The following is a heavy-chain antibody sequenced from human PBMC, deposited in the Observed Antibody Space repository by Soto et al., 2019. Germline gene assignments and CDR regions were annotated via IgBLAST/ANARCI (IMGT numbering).Heavy chain of an antibody. CDR2: ISFDGTNK. J-gene: IGHJ4*02. V-gene: IGHV3-30*09. CDR3: ARDENGDMGWNCDY. Sequence: QVQLVESGGGVVQPGRSLRLSCAASGFTFSNYAMHWVRQAPGKGLDWVAVISFDGTNKYYADSVKGRFAISRDNSKNTFYLQMNSLRTEDTAVYYCARDENGDMGWNCDYWGKGTLVTVSS. D-gene: IGHD2-15*01. CDR1: GFTFSNYA.